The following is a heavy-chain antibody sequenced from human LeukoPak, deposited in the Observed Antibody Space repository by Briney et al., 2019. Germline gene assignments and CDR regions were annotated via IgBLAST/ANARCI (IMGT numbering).Heavy chain of an antibody. CDR3: ARIEWERLGRAFDI. V-gene: IGHV3-23*01. Sequence: PGGSLRLSCAASGFTFSSYTMSWVRQAPGEGLEWLSAIGGRGESTFYAPSVKGRFTISRDNSKNTLFLQMNSLRAEDVAVYYCARIEWERLGRAFDIWGQGTMVTVSS. CDR1: GFTFSSYT. D-gene: IGHD1-26*01. CDR2: IGGRGEST. J-gene: IGHJ3*02.